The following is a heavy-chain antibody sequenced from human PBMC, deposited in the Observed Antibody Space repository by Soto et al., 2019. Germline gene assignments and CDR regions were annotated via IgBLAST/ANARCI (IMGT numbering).Heavy chain of an antibody. CDR1: GGSISSGDYY. CDR2: IYYSGST. Sequence: PSETLSLTCTVSGGSISSGDYYWSWIRQPPGKGLEWIGYIYYSGSTYYNPSLKSRVTISVDTSKNQFSLKLSSVTAADTAVYYFARDSKRGTIFGVVIHYYYYGMDVWGQGTTVTVSS. D-gene: IGHD3-3*01. CDR3: ARDSKRGTIFGVVIHYYYYGMDV. V-gene: IGHV4-30-4*01. J-gene: IGHJ6*02.